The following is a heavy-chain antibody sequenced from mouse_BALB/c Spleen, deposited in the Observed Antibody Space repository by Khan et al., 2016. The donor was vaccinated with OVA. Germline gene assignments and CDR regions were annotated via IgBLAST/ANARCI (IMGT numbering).Heavy chain of an antibody. CDR2: ISGGGST. V-gene: IGHV5-6-5*01. D-gene: IGHD1-1*01. CDR1: GFTFSSYA. J-gene: IGHJ2*01. Sequence: DVQLVESGGGLVKPGGSLRFSCAASGFTFSSYAMSWVRQTPEKRLEWVASISGGGSTYYPDSLKGRFTISRDNARNILYLQMNSLRSEDTAMYYCVRYGSSFFDYWGQGTTLTVSS. CDR3: VRYGSSFFDY.